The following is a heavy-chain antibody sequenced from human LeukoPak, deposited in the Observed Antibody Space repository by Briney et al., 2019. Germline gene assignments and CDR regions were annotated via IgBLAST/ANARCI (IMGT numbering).Heavy chain of an antibody. J-gene: IGHJ3*02. D-gene: IGHD3-16*01. CDR1: GGSFSGYY. Sequence: SETLSLTCAVYGGSFSGYYWSWIRQPPGKGLEWIGEINHSGSTNYNPSRKSRVAKSVDTEKNQFSLKLSYVTAADTAVYYCARAYDEDVWFSAFFIWGQGTIVTVSS. CDR2: INHSGST. CDR3: ARAYDEDVWFSAFFI. V-gene: IGHV4-34*01.